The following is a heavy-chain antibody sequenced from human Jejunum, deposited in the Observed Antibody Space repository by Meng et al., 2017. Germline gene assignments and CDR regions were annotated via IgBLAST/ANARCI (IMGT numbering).Heavy chain of an antibody. J-gene: IGHJ4*02. D-gene: IGHD3-10*01. CDR1: GDRFTSFG. V-gene: IGHV1-18*01. Sequence: QVQRIQSGAQVKKPAPSLKVSCKAPGDRFTSFGIHWVRQAPGKGLEWMGWISTYHGQTNLAQKFQDRVTMTTDTSTTTVYMELRSLRSDDTAVYYCARDGVSYTMVRGPTYWGQGTLVTVSS. CDR2: ISTYHGQT. CDR3: ARDGVSYTMVRGPTY.